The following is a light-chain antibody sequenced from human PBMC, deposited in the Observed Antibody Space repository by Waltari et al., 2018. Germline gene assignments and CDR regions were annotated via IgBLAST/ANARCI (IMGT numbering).Light chain of an antibody. CDR3: LQYFDVPQT. J-gene: IGKJ2*01. V-gene: IGKV4-1*01. CDR1: QSVFLSSNNTNY. CDR2: WAS. Sequence: VMTQSPDSLAVSLGERATLTCRSSQSVFLSSNNTNYVAWYQHKPGQPPKLLIYWASIREAGVPDRFTGSGSGTQFTLTISSLQAEDVAVYFCLQYFDVPQTFGQGTKLEI.